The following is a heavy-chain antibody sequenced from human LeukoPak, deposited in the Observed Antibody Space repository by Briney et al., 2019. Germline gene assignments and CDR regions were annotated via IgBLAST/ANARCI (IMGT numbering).Heavy chain of an antibody. CDR1: GFTFNDYA. D-gene: IGHD2-2*01. Sequence: GGSLRHSCAASGFTFNDYAMTWVRQAPGKGLEWVSSISGNGGRSTYYADSVEGRFTISRDIYRNILSLQMNSLRAEDTAVYYCARARCSTISCAPNWFLPWGEGTLGIVSS. V-gene: IGHV3-23*01. J-gene: IGHJ5*02. CDR2: ISGNGGRST. CDR3: ARARCSTISCAPNWFLP.